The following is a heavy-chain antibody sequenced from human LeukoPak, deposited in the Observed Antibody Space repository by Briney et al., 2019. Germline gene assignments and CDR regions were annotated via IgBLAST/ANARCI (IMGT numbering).Heavy chain of an antibody. CDR2: VKSRSAGETT. D-gene: IGHD3-10*01. J-gene: IGHJ4*02. V-gene: IGHV3-15*01. Sequence: GGSLRLSCAASGFSISNDWMSWVRQAPGKGLEWVARVKSRSAGETTDYAAPVKGRFTISRDDSKNTLYLQMNSLKTEDTAVYYCTLIQGGGSGSYSRDFWGEGTLVTVSS. CDR1: GFSISNDW. CDR3: TLIQGGGSGSYSRDF.